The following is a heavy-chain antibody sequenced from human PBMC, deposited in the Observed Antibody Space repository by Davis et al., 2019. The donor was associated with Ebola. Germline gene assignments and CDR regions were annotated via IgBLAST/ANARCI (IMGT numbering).Heavy chain of an antibody. V-gene: IGHV4-31*03. CDR3: ASWGREGY. D-gene: IGHD3-16*01. Sequence: SETLSLTCTVSGGSISSSSYYWGWIRQPPGKGLEWIGYISYGGSTYYNPSLKSRVTISVDTSKNQFSLKLSSVTAADTAVYYCASWGREGYWGQGTLVTVSS. J-gene: IGHJ4*02. CDR2: ISYGGST. CDR1: GGSISSSSYY.